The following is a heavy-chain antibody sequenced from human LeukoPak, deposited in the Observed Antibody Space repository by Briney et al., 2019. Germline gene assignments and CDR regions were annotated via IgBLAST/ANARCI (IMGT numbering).Heavy chain of an antibody. CDR2: LRGNGDT. Sequence: GGSLTLSCAASGFTFSNAVSWVREAPARGLEWVSSLRGNGDTFYADSVKGRFTLSRDDSMNTVYLQLNNLRVEDTAVYYCAKANWISNADAVSWGQGTVVTVSS. CDR1: GFTFSNA. D-gene: IGHD1-1*01. CDR3: AKANWISNADAVS. J-gene: IGHJ4*02. V-gene: IGHV3-23*01.